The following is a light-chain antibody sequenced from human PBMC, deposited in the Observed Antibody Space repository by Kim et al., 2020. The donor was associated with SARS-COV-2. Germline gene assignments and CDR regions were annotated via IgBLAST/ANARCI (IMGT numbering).Light chain of an antibody. CDR2: DVS. Sequence: QSALTQPRSVSGSPGQSVTISRTGTSSDVGGYNYVSWYQQHPGKAPKLMIYDVSKRPSGVPDRFSGSKSGNTASLTVSGLQAEDEADYYCCSYAGSYFYVFGTGAKVTVL. CDR1: SSDVGGYNY. CDR3: CSYAGSYFYV. V-gene: IGLV2-11*01. J-gene: IGLJ1*01.